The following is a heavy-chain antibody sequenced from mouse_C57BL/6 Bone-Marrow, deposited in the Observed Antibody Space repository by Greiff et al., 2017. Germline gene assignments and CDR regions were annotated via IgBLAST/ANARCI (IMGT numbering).Heavy chain of an antibody. Sequence: QVQLQQSGAELARPGASVKLSCKASGYTFTSYGISWVKQRTGQGLEWIGEIYPRSGNTYYNEKFKGKATLTADKSSSTAYMELRSLTSADSAVYFCARLNGYYGNSEYFDAWGTGATVTVSS. D-gene: IGHD1-1*01. CDR3: ARLNGYYGNSEYFDA. CDR2: IYPRSGNT. J-gene: IGHJ1*03. V-gene: IGHV1-81*01. CDR1: GYTFTSYG.